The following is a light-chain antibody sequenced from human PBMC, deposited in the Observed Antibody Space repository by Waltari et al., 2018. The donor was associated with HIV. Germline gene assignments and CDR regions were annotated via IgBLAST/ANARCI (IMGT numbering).Light chain of an antibody. CDR2: KTN. CDR3: AAWDDSLNGPL. Sequence: QSVLTQPPSASGTPWQRLPISCSGSSPTVGRNSVSWYRPFPGTAPKLLIYKTNQRPSGVPDRFSGSESGTSASLAISGLQSDDESVYYCAAWDDSLNGPLFGGGTQLTVL. CDR1: SPTVGRNS. J-gene: IGLJ2*01. V-gene: IGLV1-44*01.